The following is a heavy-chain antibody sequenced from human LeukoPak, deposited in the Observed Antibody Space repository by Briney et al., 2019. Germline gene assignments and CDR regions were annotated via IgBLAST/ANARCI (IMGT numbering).Heavy chain of an antibody. Sequence: GASVTLTCKASGYTFTGYCIHWVRQAPGQGIEWMGWIYPYSGDTNYAQNFQGRVTMTRDTSISTAYMELRSLKSDDTAVYYCARDRNSGSSLDIWGQGTMLTVSS. V-gene: IGHV1-2*02. CDR3: ARDRNSGSSLDI. CDR1: GYTFTGYC. CDR2: IYPYSGDT. J-gene: IGHJ3*02. D-gene: IGHD6-6*01.